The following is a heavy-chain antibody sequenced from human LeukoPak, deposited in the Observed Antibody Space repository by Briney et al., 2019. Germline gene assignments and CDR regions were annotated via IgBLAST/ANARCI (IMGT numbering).Heavy chain of an antibody. CDR1: GFTFRSFA. D-gene: IGHD3-3*01. J-gene: IGHJ3*02. CDR3: TKGSVLTIFGMAWHAFDI. CDR2: ISGSGDST. V-gene: IGHV3-23*01. Sequence: GGSLRLSCAASGFTFRSFAVTWVRQAPGRGLEWVSVISGSGDSTYYADSVKGRFTISRDNSKNTLYLQMNSLRAEDTAIYYCTKGSVLTIFGMAWHAFDIWGQGTMVTVSP.